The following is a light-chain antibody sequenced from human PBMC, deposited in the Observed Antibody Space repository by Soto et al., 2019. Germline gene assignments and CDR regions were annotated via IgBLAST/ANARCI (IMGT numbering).Light chain of an antibody. V-gene: IGLV4-60*02. CDR1: SGHSSNI. CDR3: ETWDSNTYV. CDR2: LEGSGSY. Sequence: QSVLTQSSSASASLGSSVSLTCTLSSGHSSNIIAWHQQQPGKAPRYLMKLEGSGSYNKGSGVPDRFSGSSSGADRHLTISNLQFEDEADYYCETWDSNTYVFGTGTKLTVL. J-gene: IGLJ1*01.